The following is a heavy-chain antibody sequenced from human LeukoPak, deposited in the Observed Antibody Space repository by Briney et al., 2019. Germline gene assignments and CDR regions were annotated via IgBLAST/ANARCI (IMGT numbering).Heavy chain of an antibody. CDR2: IKQDGNEK. J-gene: IGHJ4*02. D-gene: IGHD6-13*01. CDR3: ASRDALGY. CDR1: GSTFSDYW. Sequence: GGSLRLSCAASGSTFSDYWMSWVRQAPGKGLEWVANIKQDGNEKNYVDSVRGRFSISRDNTKNSVYLQMNNLRAEDTAVYYCASRDALGYWGQGTLVTVSS. V-gene: IGHV3-7*01.